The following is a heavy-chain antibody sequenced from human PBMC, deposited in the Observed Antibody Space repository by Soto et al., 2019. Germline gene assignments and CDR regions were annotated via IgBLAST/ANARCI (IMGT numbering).Heavy chain of an antibody. Sequence: QVQLVESGGGVVQPGRSLRLSCAASGFTFSSYGMHWVRQAPGKGLEWVAVISYDGSNKYYADSVKGRFTISRDNSRNTLYLQRNSLRAEDTAVYYCAKDSGIYGMDVWGQGTTVTVSS. CDR3: AKDSGIYGMDV. CDR2: ISYDGSNK. CDR1: GFTFSSYG. J-gene: IGHJ6*02. V-gene: IGHV3-30*18.